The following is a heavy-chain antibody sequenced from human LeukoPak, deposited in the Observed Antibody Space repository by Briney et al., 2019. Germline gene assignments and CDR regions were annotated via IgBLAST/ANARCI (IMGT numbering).Heavy chain of an antibody. Sequence: SETLSLTCTVSGYSISSGYYWGWIRQPPGKGLEWIGSIYHSGSTYYNPSLKSRVTISVDTSKNQFSLKLSSVTAADTAVYYCATRIAARPGFDYWGQGTLVTVSS. CDR1: GYSISSGYY. D-gene: IGHD6-6*01. CDR2: IYHSGST. V-gene: IGHV4-38-2*02. J-gene: IGHJ4*02. CDR3: ATRIAARPGFDY.